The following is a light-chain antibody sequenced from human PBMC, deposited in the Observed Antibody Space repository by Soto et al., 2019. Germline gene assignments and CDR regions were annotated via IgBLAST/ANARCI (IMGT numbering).Light chain of an antibody. V-gene: IGLV2-23*01. CDR1: SNDVGTYNL. Sequence: QSVLTQPAAVSGSPGQSITLSCTGTSNDVGTYNLVSWYQQHPGKAPKLILFEGFKRPSGVSNRFSGSKSGNTASLTISGLQAEDEADYYCSSYAGSTNYVFGTGTKVTVL. J-gene: IGLJ1*01. CDR3: SSYAGSTNYV. CDR2: EGF.